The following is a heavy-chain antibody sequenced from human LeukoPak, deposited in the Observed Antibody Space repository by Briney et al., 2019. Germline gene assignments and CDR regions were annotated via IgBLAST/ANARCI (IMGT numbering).Heavy chain of an antibody. J-gene: IGHJ4*02. V-gene: IGHV3-23*01. CDR1: GFDFTKYA. CDR3: AKANWLPNADAVW. Sequence: GGSLRLSCAAAGFDFTKYAMSWVRRAPAGGLEWVSSINGGGERSYADSVKGGFTLSRDDSRNTMYLQLNNLRVEDTAVYYCAKANWLPNADAVWWGQGTLVTVSS. CDR2: INGGGER. D-gene: IGHD1-1*01.